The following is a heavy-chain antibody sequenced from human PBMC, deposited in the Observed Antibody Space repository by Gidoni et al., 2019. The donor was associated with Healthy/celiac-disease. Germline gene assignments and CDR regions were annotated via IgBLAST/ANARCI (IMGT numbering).Heavy chain of an antibody. CDR1: GGSISRGGYY. Sequence: QVQLQESGPGLVKPSQTLSLTCTVSGGSISRGGYYWSWIRQHPGKGLEWIGYIYYSGSTYYNPSLKSRVTISVDTSKNQFSLKLSSVTAADTAVYYCARGGLGMTTVTDYYYYGMDVWGQGTTVTVSS. CDR2: IYYSGST. CDR3: ARGGLGMTTVTDYYYYGMDV. D-gene: IGHD4-17*01. V-gene: IGHV4-31*03. J-gene: IGHJ6*02.